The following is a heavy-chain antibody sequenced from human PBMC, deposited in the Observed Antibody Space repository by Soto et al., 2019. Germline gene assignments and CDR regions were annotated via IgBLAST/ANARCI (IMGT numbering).Heavy chain of an antibody. J-gene: IGHJ4*02. CDR2: TYYRSKWNN. Sequence: PSQTLSLTCAISGDSVSSNSAAWNWVRQSPSRGLEWLGRTYYRSKWNNDYAVSVKRRITINPDTSKNQFSLQLNSVTPEDTAVYYCAREGGDSSSWYLDYWGQGTLVTVSS. D-gene: IGHD6-13*01. CDR3: AREGGDSSSWYLDY. V-gene: IGHV6-1*01. CDR1: GDSVSSNSAA.